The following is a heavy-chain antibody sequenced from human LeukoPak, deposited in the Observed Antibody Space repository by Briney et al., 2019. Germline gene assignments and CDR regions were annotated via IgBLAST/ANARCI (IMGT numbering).Heavy chain of an antibody. J-gene: IGHJ4*02. CDR2: INHSGST. CDR1: GGSFSGYY. V-gene: IGHV4-34*01. CDR3: AREIPNYYGSGSYSVSFDY. Sequence: PSETLSLTCAVYGGSFSGYYWSWIRQPPGKGLEWIGEINHSGSTNYNPSLKSRVTISVDTSKNQFSLKLSSVTAADTAVYYCAREIPNYYGSGSYSVSFDYWGQGTLVTVSS. D-gene: IGHD3-10*01.